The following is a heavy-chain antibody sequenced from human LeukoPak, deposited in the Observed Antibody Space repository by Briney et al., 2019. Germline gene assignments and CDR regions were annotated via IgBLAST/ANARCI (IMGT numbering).Heavy chain of an antibody. V-gene: IGHV3-23*01. CDR2: ISGSGGST. CDR1: GFTFSSYS. CDR3: AKDRGVAVAGTRFDP. D-gene: IGHD6-19*01. Sequence: GGSLRLSCADSGFTFSSYSMNWVRQAPGKGLEWVSAISGSGGSTYYADSVKGRFTISRDNSKNTLYLQMNSLRAEDTAVYYCAKDRGVAVAGTRFDPWGQGTLVTVSS. J-gene: IGHJ5*02.